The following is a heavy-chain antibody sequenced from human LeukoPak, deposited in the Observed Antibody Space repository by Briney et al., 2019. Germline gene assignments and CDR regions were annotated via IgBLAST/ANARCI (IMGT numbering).Heavy chain of an antibody. Sequence: HSGGSLRLSCTASGFTFGDYAMSWVRQAPGKGLEWVGFIRSKAYGGTTEYAASVKGRFTISRDDSKSIAYLQMNSLKTEDTAVYYCTRFLEWFDYWGQGTLVAVSS. D-gene: IGHD3-3*01. CDR1: GFTFGDYA. V-gene: IGHV3-49*04. CDR2: IRSKAYGGTT. CDR3: TRFLEWFDY. J-gene: IGHJ4*02.